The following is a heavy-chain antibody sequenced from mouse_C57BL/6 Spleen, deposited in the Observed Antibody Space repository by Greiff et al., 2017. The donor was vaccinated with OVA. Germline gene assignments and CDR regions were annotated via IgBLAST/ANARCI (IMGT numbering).Heavy chain of an antibody. CDR1: GYTFTSYW. D-gene: IGHD1-1*01. J-gene: IGHJ4*01. CDR2: IDPSDSET. V-gene: IGHV1-52*01. Sequence: QVQLQQPGAELVRPGSSVKLSCKASGYTFTSYWMHWVKQRPIQGLEWIGNIDPSDSETHYNQKFKDKATLTVDKSSSTAYMQLSSLTSEGSAVYYCALITTVVGEDAMDYWGQGTSVTVSS. CDR3: ALITTVVGEDAMDY.